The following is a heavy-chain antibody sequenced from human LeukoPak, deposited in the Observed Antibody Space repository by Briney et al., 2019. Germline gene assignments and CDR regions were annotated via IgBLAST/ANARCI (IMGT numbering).Heavy chain of an antibody. CDR2: ISGSGDST. J-gene: IGHJ6*02. V-gene: IGHV3-23*01. CDR3: VRRAAVMGMDF. Sequence: GSLRLSCTASGLIFDTHTLTWVRQAPGKGLEWVASISGSGDSTHYGDSVKGRFTISRDNFKRTVHMEMSNLRADDTAMYYCVRRAAVMGMDFWGLGTTVTVSS. D-gene: IGHD1-14*01. CDR1: GLIFDTHT.